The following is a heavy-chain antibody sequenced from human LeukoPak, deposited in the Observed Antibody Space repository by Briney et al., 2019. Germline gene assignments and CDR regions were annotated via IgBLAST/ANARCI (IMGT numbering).Heavy chain of an antibody. CDR1: GFTFSSYS. J-gene: IGHJ4*02. Sequence: GGSLRLSCAASGFTFSSYSMNWVRQAPGKGLEWVSYIRSSGDTIYYADSVKGRFTISRDNSKNTLYLQMNSLRAEDTAIYYCAKRDSSGWFYFDYWGQGTLVTVSS. CDR3: AKRDSSGWFYFDY. D-gene: IGHD6-19*01. V-gene: IGHV3-48*01. CDR2: IRSSGDTI.